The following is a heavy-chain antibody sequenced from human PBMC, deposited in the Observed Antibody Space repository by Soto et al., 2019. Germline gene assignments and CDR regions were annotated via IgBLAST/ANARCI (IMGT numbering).Heavy chain of an antibody. J-gene: IGHJ6*02. CDR3: ARFVVDTAMRGGMDV. D-gene: IGHD5-18*01. CDR2: IYPGDSDT. Sequence: HGESLKISCKGSGYSFTSYWIGWVRQMPGKGLEWMGIIYPGDSDTRYSPSFQGQVTISADKSISTAYLQWSSLKASDTAMYYCARFVVDTAMRGGMDVWGQGTTVTVSS. CDR1: GYSFTSYW. V-gene: IGHV5-51*01.